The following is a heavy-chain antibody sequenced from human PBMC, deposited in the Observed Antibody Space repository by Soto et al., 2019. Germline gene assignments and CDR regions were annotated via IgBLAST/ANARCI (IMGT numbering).Heavy chain of an antibody. D-gene: IGHD1-1*01. CDR1: VFTFSSYA. V-gene: IGHV3-23*01. CDR2: ISGRGGST. CDR3: AKESTTRDRFDY. Sequence: PGGSLRLSCAASVFTFSSYAMSWVRQAPGKGLEWVSAISGRGGSTYYADSVKGRFTISRDTSKNTLYLQMNSLRAEDTAVYYCAKESTTRDRFDYWGQGTLVTVSS. J-gene: IGHJ4*02.